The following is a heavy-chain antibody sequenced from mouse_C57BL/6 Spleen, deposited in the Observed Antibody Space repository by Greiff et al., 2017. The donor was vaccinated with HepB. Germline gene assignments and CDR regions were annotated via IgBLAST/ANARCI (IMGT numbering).Heavy chain of an antibody. D-gene: IGHD1-1*01. CDR3: ARGGPTTVVATDDFDY. J-gene: IGHJ2*01. CDR1: GYTFTSYG. CDR2: INPRSGNT. V-gene: IGHV1-81*01. Sequence: QVQLKESGAELARPGASVKLSCKASGYTFTSYGISWVKQRTGQGLEWIGEINPRSGNTYYNEKFKGKATLTADKSSSTAYMELSSLPSEDSAVYFCARGGPTTVVATDDFDYWGQGTTLTVSS.